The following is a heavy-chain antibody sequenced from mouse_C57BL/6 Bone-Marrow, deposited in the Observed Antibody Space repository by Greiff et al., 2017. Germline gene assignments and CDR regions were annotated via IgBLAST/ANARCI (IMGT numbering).Heavy chain of an antibody. J-gene: IGHJ3*01. Sequence: VQLKESGPELVKPGASVKISCKASGYAFSSSWMNWVKQRPGKGLEWIGRIYPGDGDTNYNGKFKGKATLTADKSSSTAYMQLSSLTSEDSAVYFCARFLGLAYWGQGTLVTVSA. V-gene: IGHV1-82*01. CDR3: ARFLGLAY. CDR2: IYPGDGDT. CDR1: GYAFSSSW.